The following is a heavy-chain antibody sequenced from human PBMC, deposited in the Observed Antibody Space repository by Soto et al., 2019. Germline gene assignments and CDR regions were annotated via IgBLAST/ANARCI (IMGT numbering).Heavy chain of an antibody. Sequence: ASVKVSCKASGYTSTSYAMHWVRQAPGQRLEWMGWINAGNGNTKYSQKFQGRVTITRDTSASTAYMELSSLRSEDTAVYYCAREAVVITGYYYYGMDVWGQGTTVTVSS. J-gene: IGHJ6*02. CDR2: INAGNGNT. CDR3: AREAVVITGYYYYGMDV. D-gene: IGHD3-22*01. CDR1: GYTSTSYA. V-gene: IGHV1-3*01.